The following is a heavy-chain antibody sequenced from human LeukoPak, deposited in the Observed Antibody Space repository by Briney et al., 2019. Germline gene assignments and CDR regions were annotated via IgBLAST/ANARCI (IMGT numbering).Heavy chain of an antibody. CDR1: GYTFTGYY. D-gene: IGHD3-22*01. CDR2: INPNSGGT. Sequence: ASVKVSCKASGYTFTGYYMHWVRQAPGQGPEWMGWINPNSGGTNYAQKFQGRVTMTRDTSISTAYMELSRLRSDDTAVYYCARDWFRSSSGYYYDWFDPWGQGTLVTVSS. CDR3: ARDWFRSSSGYYYDWFDP. J-gene: IGHJ5*02. V-gene: IGHV1-2*02.